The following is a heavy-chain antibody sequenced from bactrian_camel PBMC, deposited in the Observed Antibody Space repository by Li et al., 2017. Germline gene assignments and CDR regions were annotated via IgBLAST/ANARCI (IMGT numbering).Heavy chain of an antibody. CDR1: GLTFSNYA. J-gene: IGHJ4*01. V-gene: IGHV3S1*01. D-gene: IGHD6*01. Sequence: QLVESGGDLVQPGGSLRLSCVASGLTFSNYAMAWVRQAPGEGLEWVSAIYGDDSMTYYADSVKGRFTISRDNAKNTLYLQLNSLKTEDTAMYYCTKDGAVVAGGLPTEDDWGQGTQVTVS. CDR2: IYGDDSMT. CDR3: TKDGAVVAGGLPTEDD.